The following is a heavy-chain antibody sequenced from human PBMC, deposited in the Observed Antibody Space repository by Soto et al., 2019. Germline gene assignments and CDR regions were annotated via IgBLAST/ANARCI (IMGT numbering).Heavy chain of an antibody. CDR3: ARDWAYYYDSSGPPFDY. D-gene: IGHD3-22*01. V-gene: IGHV1-69*05. Sequence: SVKVSCKASGGTFSSYAISWVRQAPGQGLEWMGGIIPIFGTADYAQKFQGRVTMTTDTSTSTAYMELRSLRSDDTAVYYCARDWAYYYDSSGPPFDYWGQGTLVTVSS. J-gene: IGHJ4*02. CDR1: GGTFSSYA. CDR2: IIPIFGTA.